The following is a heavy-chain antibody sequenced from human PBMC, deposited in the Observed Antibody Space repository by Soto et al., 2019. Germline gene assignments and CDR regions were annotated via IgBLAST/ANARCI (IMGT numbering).Heavy chain of an antibody. CDR2: INPSGGST. Sequence: ASVKVSCKASGYAFTSYYMHWVRQAPGQGLEWMGIINPSGGSTSYAQKFQGRVTMTRDTSTSTVYMELSSLRSEDTAVYYCARVGYSSSWYPPEDYWGQGTLVTVSS. CDR3: ARVGYSSSWYPPEDY. CDR1: GYAFTSYY. J-gene: IGHJ4*02. D-gene: IGHD6-13*01. V-gene: IGHV1-46*03.